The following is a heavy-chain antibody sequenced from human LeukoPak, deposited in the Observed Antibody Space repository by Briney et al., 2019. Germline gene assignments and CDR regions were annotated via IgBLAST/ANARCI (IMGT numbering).Heavy chain of an antibody. Sequence: SETLSLTCSVSGGSISSPNHDWAWIRQPPGQGLEWIGEISLTGLTHYNPSLESRVTVSLDKSKNQLSLNLTSVTAADTAVYYCSRENGAFSPFGYWGQGTLVTV. J-gene: IGHJ4*02. V-gene: IGHV4-39*07. CDR1: GGSISSPNHD. CDR2: ISLTGLT. D-gene: IGHD2-8*01. CDR3: SRENGAFSPFGY.